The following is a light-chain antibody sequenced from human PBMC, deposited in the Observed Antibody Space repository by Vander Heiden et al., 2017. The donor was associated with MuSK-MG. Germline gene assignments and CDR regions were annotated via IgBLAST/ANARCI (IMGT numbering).Light chain of an antibody. CDR3: QQANSFPLLT. V-gene: IGKV1-12*01. Sequence: DIQMTQSPSSVTASVGDRVTITCRASQAISSWLVWYQQKPGKAPKVLIYATSSLQSGVPSRFSGSGYGTDVTLTISSLQPEDFATYYCQQANSFPLLTFGGGTKVEIK. J-gene: IGKJ4*01. CDR1: QAISSW. CDR2: ATS.